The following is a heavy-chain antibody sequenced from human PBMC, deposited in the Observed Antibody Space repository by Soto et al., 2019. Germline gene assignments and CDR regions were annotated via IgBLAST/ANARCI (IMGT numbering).Heavy chain of an antibody. D-gene: IGHD2-2*01. CDR1: CGSMGRRY. Sequence: SEALPLTCTVFCGSMGRRYWRWIRQSPGKGLERMGFIFYSGRTSYNPSLKSRVTISIHPSKNQFSVNLNSVTAADTAIYYCARNSSDSCSPPYCFDYWGQGTLVTVHS. V-gene: IGHV4-59*11. CDR3: ARNSSDSCSPPYCFDY. J-gene: IGHJ4*02. CDR2: IFYSGRT.